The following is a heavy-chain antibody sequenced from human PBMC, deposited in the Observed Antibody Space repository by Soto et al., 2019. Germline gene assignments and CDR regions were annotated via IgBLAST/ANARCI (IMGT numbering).Heavy chain of an antibody. J-gene: IGHJ6*02. V-gene: IGHV1-69*01. D-gene: IGHD3-10*01. CDR2: IIPIFGTA. Sequence: QVQLVQSGAEVKKPGSSVKVSCKASGGTFSSYAISWVRQAPGQGLEWMGGIIPIFGTANYAQKFQGRVTITADESTSTAYMELSSRRSEDTAVYYCASPRVLWAESYYYGMDVWGQGTTVTVSS. CDR1: GGTFSSYA. CDR3: ASPRVLWAESYYYGMDV.